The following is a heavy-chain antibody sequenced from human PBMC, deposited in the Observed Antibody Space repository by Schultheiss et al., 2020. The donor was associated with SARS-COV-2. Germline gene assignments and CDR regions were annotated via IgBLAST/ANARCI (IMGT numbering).Heavy chain of an antibody. D-gene: IGHD1-14*01. Sequence: ASVKVSCKASGYTFNTYDINWIRQAPGQGLEWMGWMDPNSGNTGSSLKFQDRVTISRNTSISTAYMELRSLTSEDTAVYYCARVRWSGTYYNGMDVWGQGTAVTVSS. CDR2: MDPNSGNT. CDR3: ARVRWSGTYYNGMDV. V-gene: IGHV1-8*03. CDR1: GYTFNTYD. J-gene: IGHJ6*02.